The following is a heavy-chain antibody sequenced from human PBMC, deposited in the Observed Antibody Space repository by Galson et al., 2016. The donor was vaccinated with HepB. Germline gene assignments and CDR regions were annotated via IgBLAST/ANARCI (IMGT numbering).Heavy chain of an antibody. D-gene: IGHD6-19*01. CDR3: AVYSSGWHP. CDR2: INPRDGST. V-gene: IGHV1-46*01. Sequence: SVKVSCKASGYTFTSYYMHWVRQAPGKGLEWMGIINPRDGSTRYAEKFQGRVTLTRDTSTSTVYMDLTSLRFEDTAVYYCAVYSSGWHPWGQGTLVTVSS. CDR1: GYTFTSYY. J-gene: IGHJ5*02.